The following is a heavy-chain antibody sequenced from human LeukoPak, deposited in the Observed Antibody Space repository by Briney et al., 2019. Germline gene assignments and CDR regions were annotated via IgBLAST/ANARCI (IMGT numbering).Heavy chain of an antibody. D-gene: IGHD6-13*01. CDR2: ISGNGGST. J-gene: IGHJ4*02. Sequence: GGSLRLSCAASGFTFSSYDMSWVRQAPGKGLEWVSAISGNGGSTYYADSVKGRFTISRHNSKNTLYLQMNSLRAEDTAVYYCARVGPSSSWYAFDYWGQGTLVTVSS. V-gene: IGHV3-23*01. CDR1: GFTFSSYD. CDR3: ARVGPSSSWYAFDY.